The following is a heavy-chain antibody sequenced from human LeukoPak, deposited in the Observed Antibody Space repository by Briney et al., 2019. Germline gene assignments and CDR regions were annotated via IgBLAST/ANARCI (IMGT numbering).Heavy chain of an antibody. CDR2: IIPIFGTA. D-gene: IGHD3-3*01. V-gene: IGHV1-69*05. J-gene: IGHJ6*03. CDR1: GGTFSSYA. Sequence: VASVKVSCKASGGTFSSYAISWVRQAPGQGLEWMGGIIPIFGTANYAQKFQGRVTITTDESTSTAYMELSSLRSEDTAVYYCARSGSGYYTYYYYMDVWGKGTTVTVSS. CDR3: ARSGSGYYTYYYYMDV.